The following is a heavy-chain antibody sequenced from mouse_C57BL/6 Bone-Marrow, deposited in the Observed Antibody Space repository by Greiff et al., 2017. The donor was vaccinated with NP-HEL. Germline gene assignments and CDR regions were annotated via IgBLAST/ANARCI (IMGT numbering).Heavy chain of an antibody. J-gene: IGHJ1*03. Sequence: EVHLVESGGGLVQPGGSLKLSCAASGFTFSDYGMAWVRQAPRKGPEWVAFISNLAYSIYYADTVTGRFTISRENAKNTLYLEMSSLRSEDTAMYYCARQGSYRGYFDVWGTGTTVTVSS. D-gene: IGHD2-10*01. V-gene: IGHV5-15*01. CDR1: GFTFSDYG. CDR3: ARQGSYRGYFDV. CDR2: ISNLAYSI.